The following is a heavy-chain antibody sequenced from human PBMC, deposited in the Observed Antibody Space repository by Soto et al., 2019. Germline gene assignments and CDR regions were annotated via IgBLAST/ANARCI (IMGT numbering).Heavy chain of an antibody. D-gene: IGHD3-10*01. CDR2: IYYSGST. Sequence: SETLSLTCTVSGGSISSSSYYWGWIRQPPGKGLEWIGSIYYSGSTYYNPSLKSRVTISVDTSKNQFSLKLSSVTAADTAVYYCARRWNYYGSGSYSPFWFDPWGQGTLVTVSS. J-gene: IGHJ5*02. CDR1: GGSISSSSYY. V-gene: IGHV4-39*01. CDR3: ARRWNYYGSGSYSPFWFDP.